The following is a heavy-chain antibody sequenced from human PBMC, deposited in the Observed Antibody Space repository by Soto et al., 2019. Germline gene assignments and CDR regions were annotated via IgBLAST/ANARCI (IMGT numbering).Heavy chain of an antibody. CDR2: ISGSGGST. CDR3: AKYYDFWSGYYTVYY. V-gene: IGHV3-23*01. Sequence: GGSLRLSCAASGFTFISYAMSWVRQAPGKGLEWVSAISGSGGSTYYADSVKGRFTISRDNSKNTLYLQMNSLRAEDTAVYYCAKYYDFWSGYYTVYYWGQGTLVTVSS. J-gene: IGHJ4*02. D-gene: IGHD3-3*01. CDR1: GFTFISYA.